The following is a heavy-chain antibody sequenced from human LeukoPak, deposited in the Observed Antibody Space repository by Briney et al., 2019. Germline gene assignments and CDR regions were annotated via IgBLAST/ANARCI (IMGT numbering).Heavy chain of an antibody. CDR1: GFTFSSYG. D-gene: IGHD5-12*01. Sequence: GGSLRLSCAASGFTFSSYGMHWVRQAPGKGLEWVAVIWYDGSNKYYADSVKGRFTISRDNSKNTLYLQMNSLRAEDTAVYYCAKDGSGYDGALDYWGQGTLVTVSS. V-gene: IGHV3-30*02. CDR2: IWYDGSNK. J-gene: IGHJ4*02. CDR3: AKDGSGYDGALDY.